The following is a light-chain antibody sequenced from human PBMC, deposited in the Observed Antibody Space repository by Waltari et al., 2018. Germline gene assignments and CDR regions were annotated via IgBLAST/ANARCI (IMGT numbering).Light chain of an antibody. CDR3: QQSFLNPPT. CDR2: GAS. Sequence: DIQMTQSPSSLSASVGDRVTITCRTSQSVATFLSWFQQKPNKAPQLLIHGASNLQTGVPARFSGSGAGTDFTLTISNLQPEGFGTYYCQQSFLNPPTFGQGTKVEV. V-gene: IGKV1-39*01. J-gene: IGKJ1*01. CDR1: QSVATF.